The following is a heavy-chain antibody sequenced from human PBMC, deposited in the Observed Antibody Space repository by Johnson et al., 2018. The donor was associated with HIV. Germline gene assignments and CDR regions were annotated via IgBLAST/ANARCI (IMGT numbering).Heavy chain of an antibody. Sequence: QMQLVESGGGVVQPGRSLRLSCAASGFAFSNYGMHWVRQAPGKGLEWVAVISFDGSHKYYTDSVKGLSTISRDNSNNTLYLHMNSLRPDDTGVYYCAKDKFMFLDNPVDAFDISGQGTMVTVSS. CDR1: GFAFSNYG. J-gene: IGHJ3*02. D-gene: IGHD3/OR15-3a*01. CDR3: AKDKFMFLDNPVDAFDI. CDR2: ISFDGSHK. V-gene: IGHV3-30*18.